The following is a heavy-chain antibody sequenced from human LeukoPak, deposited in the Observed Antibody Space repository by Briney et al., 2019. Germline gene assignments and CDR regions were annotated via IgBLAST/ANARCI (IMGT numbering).Heavy chain of an antibody. CDR3: VRLLGGYFAGNTFDI. V-gene: IGHV4-39*02. Sequence: SETLSLTCTVSGGSVSSRPHFWAWIRQTPGKGLEWIGTIYYTGSANYNPSLKSRVTMSVDTSKEHFSLNLSSVTATDTAVYFCVRLLGGYFAGNTFDIWGQGTVVSVSS. CDR1: GGSVSSRPHF. CDR2: IYYTGSA. J-gene: IGHJ3*02. D-gene: IGHD3-9*01.